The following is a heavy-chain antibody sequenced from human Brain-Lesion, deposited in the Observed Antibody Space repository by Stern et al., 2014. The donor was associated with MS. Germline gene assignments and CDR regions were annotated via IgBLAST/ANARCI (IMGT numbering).Heavy chain of an antibody. V-gene: IGHV4-61*02. CDR2: IHPSGSA. J-gene: IGHJ4*02. CDR1: GGSISSGSDY. Sequence: QVQLQESGPGLVKPSQTLSLTCTVSGGSISSGSDYWSWIRQPVGKGLEWIGRIHPSGSAFYTPSLKSRFPIPTDTSMNQFSLELNSATAADTAIYYCASGYRIFDYWGQGILVTVSS. D-gene: IGHD5-18*01. CDR3: ASGYRIFDY.